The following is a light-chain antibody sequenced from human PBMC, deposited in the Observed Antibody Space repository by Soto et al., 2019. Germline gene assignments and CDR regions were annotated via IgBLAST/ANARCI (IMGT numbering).Light chain of an antibody. Sequence: VMTQSPLSLPVTLGQPASISCRSSQSVSSYLAWYQQRPGQAPRLLIYDASNRATGIPARFSGSGSGTDFTLTISSLEPEDFAVYYCQQRSNWPPFTFGPGTKVDIK. CDR1: QSVSSY. J-gene: IGKJ3*01. CDR2: DAS. V-gene: IGKV3-11*01. CDR3: QQRSNWPPFT.